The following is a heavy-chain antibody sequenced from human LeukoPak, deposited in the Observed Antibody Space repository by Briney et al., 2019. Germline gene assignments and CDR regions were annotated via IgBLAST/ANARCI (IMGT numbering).Heavy chain of an antibody. CDR1: GYTFTSYY. J-gene: IGHJ5*02. Sequence: ASVKVSCKASGYTFTSYYMHWVRQAPGQGLEWMGIINPSGGSTSYAQKLQGRVTMTRDTSTSTVYMELSSLRSEDTAVYYCARDLRHNWFDPWGQGTLVTVPS. CDR2: INPSGGST. V-gene: IGHV1-46*01. CDR3: ARDLRHNWFDP.